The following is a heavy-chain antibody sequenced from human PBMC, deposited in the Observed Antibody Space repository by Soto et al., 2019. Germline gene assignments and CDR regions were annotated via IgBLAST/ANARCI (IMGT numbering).Heavy chain of an antibody. Sequence: QIRLVQSGPEVKKPGTSVKVSCKASGITFNRSAIQWVRQARGQRLEWVGWIVVGSNNRDYAQKFQERVTITSDMSTSTVYMEFSSLTSEDTAIYYCAAVLESPYSMGIWGQGTTVTVSS. J-gene: IGHJ6*02. CDR1: GITFNRSA. CDR2: IVVGSNNR. CDR3: AAVLESPYSMGI. V-gene: IGHV1-58*02. D-gene: IGHD2-15*01.